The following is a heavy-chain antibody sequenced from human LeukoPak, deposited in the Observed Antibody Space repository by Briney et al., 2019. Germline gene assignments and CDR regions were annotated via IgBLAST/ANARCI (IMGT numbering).Heavy chain of an antibody. CDR1: GFTFSSYW. CDR3: ARGDYYDSSGSSPEAFDY. CDR2: IKQDGSEK. J-gene: IGHJ4*02. Sequence: GGSLRLSCAASGFTFSSYWMSWVRQAPGKGLEWVANIKQDGSEKYYVDSVKGRFTISRDNAKNSLYLQMNSLRAEDTAVYYCARGDYYDSSGSSPEAFDYWGQGTLATVSS. D-gene: IGHD3-22*01. V-gene: IGHV3-7*01.